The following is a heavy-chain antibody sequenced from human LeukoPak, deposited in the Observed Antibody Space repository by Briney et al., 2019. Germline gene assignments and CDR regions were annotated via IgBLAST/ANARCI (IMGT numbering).Heavy chain of an antibody. CDR1: EFTIRDHY. V-gene: IGHV3-11*04. D-gene: IGHD6-6*01. J-gene: IGHJ4*02. CDR2: ISGSGSTI. CDR3: ARAGRRLLFLDS. Sequence: GFLRLSCADSEFTIRDHYVSWIRQAPGKGLEWVSYISGSGSTIYYGDSVKGRFTISRDDAKKSVYLQMNSLRAEDTAVYYCARAGRRLLFLDSWGLGTLVTVSS.